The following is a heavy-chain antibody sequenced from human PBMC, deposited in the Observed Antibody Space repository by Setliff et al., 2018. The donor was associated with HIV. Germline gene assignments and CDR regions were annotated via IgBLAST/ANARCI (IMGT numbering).Heavy chain of an antibody. D-gene: IGHD6-13*01. CDR1: GFTFNSHE. J-gene: IGHJ4*02. V-gene: IGHV3-48*03. Sequence: GGSLRLSCAATGFTFNSHEMNWVRLAPGKGLEWVSYISGSGSTIYYADSVKGRFTISRDNAKNSLYLQMNSLRAEDTAVYYCVRVYRAGSWDYWGQGTLVTVSS. CDR2: ISGSGSTI. CDR3: VRVYRAGSWDY.